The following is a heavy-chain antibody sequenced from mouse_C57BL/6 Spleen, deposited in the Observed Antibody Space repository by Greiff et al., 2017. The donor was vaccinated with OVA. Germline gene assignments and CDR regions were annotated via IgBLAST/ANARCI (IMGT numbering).Heavy chain of an antibody. J-gene: IGHJ1*03. CDR2: IYPSDSET. V-gene: IGHV1-61*01. CDR3: ARGITTVVGYFDV. Sequence: QVQLQQPGAELVRPGSSVKLSCKASGYTFTSYWMDWVKQRPGQGLEWIGNIYPSDSETHYNQKFKDKATLTVDKSSSTAYMQLSSLTSEDSAVYYCARGITTVVGYFDVWGTGTTVTVSS. D-gene: IGHD1-1*01. CDR1: GYTFTSYW.